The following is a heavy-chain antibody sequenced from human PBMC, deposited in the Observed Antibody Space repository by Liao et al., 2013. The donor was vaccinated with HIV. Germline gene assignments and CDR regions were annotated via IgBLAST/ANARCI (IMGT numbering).Heavy chain of an antibody. V-gene: IGHV4-59*01. CDR1: GGSISHYY. D-gene: IGHD5-24*01. Sequence: QVQLQQWGAGLLKPSETLSLTCAVYGGSISHYYWSWIRQSPRKGLEWIGYIYYRGSTNYNPSFKSRVTMSVDSSKNQVSLKLTSVTTADTAMYYCARWSGNNYGLDSWGQGALVSVSS. J-gene: IGHJ4*02. CDR2: IYYRGST. CDR3: ARWSGNNYGLDS.